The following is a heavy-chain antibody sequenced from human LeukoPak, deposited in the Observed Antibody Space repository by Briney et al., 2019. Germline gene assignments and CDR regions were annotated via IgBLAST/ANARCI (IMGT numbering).Heavy chain of an antibody. J-gene: IGHJ4*02. D-gene: IGHD3-10*01. CDR3: SRSGAGRDYLDS. CDR1: GFTFGDYG. CDR2: IRSKTYGGTT. Sequence: GGSLRLSCTTSGFTFGDYGLIWVRQAPGKGLEWVSFIRSKTYGGTTEYAASVKGRFTISRDDSKSIAYLQMNSLKTEDTAVYYCSRSGAGRDYLDSWGQGTLVTVSS. V-gene: IGHV3-49*04.